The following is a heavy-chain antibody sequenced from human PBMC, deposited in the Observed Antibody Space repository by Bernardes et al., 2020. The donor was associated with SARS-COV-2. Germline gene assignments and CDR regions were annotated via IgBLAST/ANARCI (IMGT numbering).Heavy chain of an antibody. D-gene: IGHD3-3*01. J-gene: IGHJ5*02. CDR3: ARGASFGFLSAYSFGRGGPFDP. V-gene: IGHV4-34*01. CDR1: GGSFSSHY. CDR2: INHSGSP. Sequence: SETLSLTRAVYGGSFSSHYWAWIRQPPGRGLEWVGEINHSGSPTYNPALKSRVTLSVDTSKMQFSLKLTSVNAADMAVYYCARGASFGFLSAYSFGRGGPFDPWGQGVLVTVAS.